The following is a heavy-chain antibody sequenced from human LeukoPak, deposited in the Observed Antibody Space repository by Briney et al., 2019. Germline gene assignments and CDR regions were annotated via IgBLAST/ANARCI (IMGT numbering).Heavy chain of an antibody. CDR1: GDSVSSNSAA. J-gene: IGHJ3*02. Sequence: SRTLSLTCAISGDSVSSNSAAWNWIRQSPSSGLEWLGRTYYRSKWYNDYAVSVKSRITINPDTSKNQFSLQLNSVTPEDTAVYYCARVSERNYDFWSGYYAFDIWGQGTMVTVSS. CDR3: ARVSERNYDFWSGYYAFDI. CDR2: TYYRSKWYN. D-gene: IGHD3-3*01. V-gene: IGHV6-1*01.